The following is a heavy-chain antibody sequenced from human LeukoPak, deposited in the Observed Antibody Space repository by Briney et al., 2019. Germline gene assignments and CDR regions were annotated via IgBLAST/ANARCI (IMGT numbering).Heavy chain of an antibody. J-gene: IGHJ4*02. CDR1: GGSISTYY. CDR2: INHSGST. Sequence: PSETLSLTCTASGGSISTYYGNWIRQPPGKGLEWIGEINHSGSTNYNPSLKSRVTISVDTSKNQFSLKLSSVTAADTAVYYCARGMYYDFWSGYYYFDYWGQGTLVTVSS. D-gene: IGHD3-3*01. V-gene: IGHV4-34*01. CDR3: ARGMYYDFWSGYYYFDY.